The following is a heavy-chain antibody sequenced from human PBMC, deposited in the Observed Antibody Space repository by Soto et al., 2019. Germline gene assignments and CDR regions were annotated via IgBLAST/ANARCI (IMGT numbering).Heavy chain of an antibody. Sequence: QITLKESGPTLVKPTQTLTLTCTFSGFSLSTSGVGVGWIRQAPGKALEWLALIYWDDDKRYRPSLKSRHTITKDTSKNQVVLTMTNMDPVDTGTYYCVHRGDFWYFDLWGRGTLVTVSS. CDR2: IYWDDDK. J-gene: IGHJ2*01. CDR3: VHRGDFWYFDL. CDR1: GFSLSTSGVG. V-gene: IGHV2-5*02. D-gene: IGHD3-16*01.